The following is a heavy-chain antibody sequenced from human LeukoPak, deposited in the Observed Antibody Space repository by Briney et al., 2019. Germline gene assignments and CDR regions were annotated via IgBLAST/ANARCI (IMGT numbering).Heavy chain of an antibody. CDR2: IYYSGST. J-gene: IGHJ4*02. CDR1: GVSISSYY. D-gene: IGHD4-17*01. CDR3: ARGFYGDTQFDY. Sequence: PSETLSLTCTVSGVSISSYYWSWIRQPPGKGLEWIGYIYYSGSTNYNPSLKSRVTISVDTSKNQFSLKLSSVTAADTAIYYCARGFYGDTQFDYWGQGTLVTVSS. V-gene: IGHV4-59*01.